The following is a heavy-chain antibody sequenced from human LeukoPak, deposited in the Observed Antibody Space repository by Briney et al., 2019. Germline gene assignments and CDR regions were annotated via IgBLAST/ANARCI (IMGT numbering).Heavy chain of an antibody. CDR2: INPYSGAS. V-gene: IGHV1-2*02. Sequence: ASVKVSRKASGYDFSDLYFHWVRQAPGQGLEWMGWINPYSGASIYAQKFQGRVTMETSSSTVYMQLSRLRYDDTAVYYCATASVTRMRDPWGQGTLVTVSS. J-gene: IGHJ5*02. CDR1: GYDFSDLY. CDR3: ATASVTRMRDP.